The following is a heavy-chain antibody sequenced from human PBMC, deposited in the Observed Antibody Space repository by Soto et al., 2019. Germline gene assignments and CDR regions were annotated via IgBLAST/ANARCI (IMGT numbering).Heavy chain of an antibody. CDR3: ARGRDFWSGYYYYSGMDV. J-gene: IGHJ6*02. V-gene: IGHV4-34*01. D-gene: IGHD3-3*01. CDR2: INHSGST. Sequence: SETLSLTCAVYGGSFSGYYWSWIRQPPGKGLEWIGEINHSGSTNYNPSLKSRVTISVDTSKNQFSLKLSSVTAADTAVYYCARGRDFWSGYYYYSGMDVWGQGTTVTVSS. CDR1: GGSFSGYY.